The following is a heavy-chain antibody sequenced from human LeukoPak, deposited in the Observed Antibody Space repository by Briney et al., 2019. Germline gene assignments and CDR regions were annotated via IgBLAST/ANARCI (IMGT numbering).Heavy chain of an antibody. V-gene: IGHV4-34*01. J-gene: IGHJ4*02. CDR2: INHSGST. CDR1: GGSFSGYY. D-gene: IGHD3-22*01. CDR3: ARVTMTVVKVDY. Sequence: SETLSLTCAVYGGSFSGYYWSWIRQPPGKGLEWIGEINHSGSTNYNPSLKSRVTISVGTSKNQFSLKLSSVTAADTAVYYCARVTMTVVKVDYWGQGTLVTVSS.